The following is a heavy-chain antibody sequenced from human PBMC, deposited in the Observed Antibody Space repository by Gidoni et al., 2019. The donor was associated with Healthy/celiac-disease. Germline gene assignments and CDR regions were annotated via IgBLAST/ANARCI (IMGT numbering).Heavy chain of an antibody. J-gene: IGHJ4*02. CDR1: GFTFSDYY. D-gene: IGHD3-10*01. Sequence: QVQLVESGGGLVKPGGSLRLSCAASGFTFSDYYMSWIRQAPGKGLEWVAYISSSSSYTNYADSVKGRFTISRDNAKNSLYLQMNSLRAEDTAVYYCARPGYYGSGSGLPDYWGQGTLVTVSS. V-gene: IGHV3-11*05. CDR2: ISSSSSYT. CDR3: ARPGYYGSGSGLPDY.